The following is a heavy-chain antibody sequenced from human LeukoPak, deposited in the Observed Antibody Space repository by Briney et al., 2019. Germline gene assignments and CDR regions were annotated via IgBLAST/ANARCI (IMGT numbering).Heavy chain of an antibody. V-gene: IGHV3-23*01. CDR3: VKVRHYDFWSGYSPFDY. D-gene: IGHD3-3*01. CDR1: GFTFSSYA. Sequence: GGSLRLSCAASGFTFSSYAMSWVRQAPGKGLEWVSAISGSGGSTYYADSVKGRFTISRDNSKNTLYLQMNSLRAEDTAVYYCVKVRHYDFWSGYSPFDYWGQGTLVTVSS. CDR2: ISGSGGST. J-gene: IGHJ4*02.